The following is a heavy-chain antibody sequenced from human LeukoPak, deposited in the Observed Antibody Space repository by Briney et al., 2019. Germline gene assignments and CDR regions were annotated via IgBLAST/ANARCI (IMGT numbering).Heavy chain of an antibody. J-gene: IGHJ4*02. CDR2: ISSSSSYI. V-gene: IGHV3-21*01. D-gene: IGHD3-9*01. CDR3: ASGYDILTGYYNFDY. CDR1: GFTFSSYS. Sequence: GGSLRLSRAASGFTFSSYSMNWVRQAPGKGLEWVSSISSSSSYIYYADSVKGRFTISRDNAKNSLYLQMNSLRAEDTAVYYCASGYDILTGYYNFDYWGQGTLVTVSS.